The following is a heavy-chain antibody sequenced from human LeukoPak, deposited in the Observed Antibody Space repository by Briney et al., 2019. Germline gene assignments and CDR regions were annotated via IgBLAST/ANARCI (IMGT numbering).Heavy chain of an antibody. Sequence: PGGSLRLSCAASGFTFSDYFMTWVRQAPGKGLEWVAHINQAGTKGNYVDSVRGRFTISRDNAKKSLYLQMDSLRAEDTANYYCSRENWAQHHWGQGILVTVSS. CDR2: INQAGTKG. D-gene: IGHD7-27*01. V-gene: IGHV3-7*01. CDR3: SRENWAQHH. CDR1: GFTFSDYF. J-gene: IGHJ5*02.